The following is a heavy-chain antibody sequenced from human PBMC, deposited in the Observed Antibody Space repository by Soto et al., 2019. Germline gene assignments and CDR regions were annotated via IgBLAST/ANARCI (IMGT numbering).Heavy chain of an antibody. CDR1: GFTVSSHA. V-gene: IGHV3-23*01. Sequence: EVQVSESGGGLVQPGGSLRLSCEGSGFTVSSHAMTWIRQAPGKGPEWVSTVTADGGTYYADSVKGRFAMSRDTSENTLSLQMNSLGAEDTAAYYCAPHVSCSGGSCQYDAFAIRGQGTMVTVSS. CDR2: VTADGGT. D-gene: IGHD2-15*01. CDR3: APHVSCSGGSCQYDAFAI. J-gene: IGHJ3*02.